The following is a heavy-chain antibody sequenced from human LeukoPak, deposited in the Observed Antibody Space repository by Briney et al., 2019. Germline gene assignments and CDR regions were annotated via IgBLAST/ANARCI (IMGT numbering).Heavy chain of an antibody. CDR3: ARSTEGDYGSERPFDP. Sequence: SGGSLRLSCAASGFTFSSYSMNWVRQAPGKGLEWVSYISRSSIIHYAASVKGRFTISRDNAKNSLYLQMNRLRAEDTAVYYCARSTEGDYGSERPFDPWGQGTLVTVSS. CDR1: GFTFSSYS. D-gene: IGHD3-10*01. J-gene: IGHJ5*02. V-gene: IGHV3-48*01. CDR2: ISRSSII.